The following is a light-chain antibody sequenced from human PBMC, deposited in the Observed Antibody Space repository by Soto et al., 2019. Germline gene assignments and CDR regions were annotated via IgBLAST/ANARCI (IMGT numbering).Light chain of an antibody. Sequence: QSVLTQPPSASAAPGQRVTISCSGSSSNIGSNTVNWYQQLPGTAPKLLIYSNNQRPSGVPDRFSGSKSGTSASLAISGLQSEDEADYYCAAWDNSLNGWVFGGGTQVTVL. CDR2: SNN. CDR1: SSNIGSNT. V-gene: IGLV1-44*01. J-gene: IGLJ3*02. CDR3: AAWDNSLNGWV.